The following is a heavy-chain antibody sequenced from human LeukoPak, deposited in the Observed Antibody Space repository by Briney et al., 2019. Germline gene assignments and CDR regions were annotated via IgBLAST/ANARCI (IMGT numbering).Heavy chain of an antibody. J-gene: IGHJ4*02. CDR2: ISSSSSYI. V-gene: IGHV3-21*01. CDR3: ARVGEQQLSYGDY. Sequence: NPGGSLRLSCAASGFTFSSYSMNWVRQAPGKGLEWVSSISSSSSYIYYADSVKGRFTISRDNAKNSLYLQMNSLRAEDTAVYYCARVGEQQLSYGDYWGQGTLVIVSS. D-gene: IGHD6-13*01. CDR1: GFTFSSYS.